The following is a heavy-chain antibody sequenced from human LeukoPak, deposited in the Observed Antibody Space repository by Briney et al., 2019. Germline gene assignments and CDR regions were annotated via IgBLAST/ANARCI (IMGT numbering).Heavy chain of an antibody. J-gene: IGHJ4*02. V-gene: IGHV1-69*05. D-gene: IGHD5-24*01. CDR3: ARLDRDGYSDGY. CDR1: GGTFSSYA. Sequence: SVKVSCKASGGTFSSYAISWVRQAPGQGLEWMGRIIPIFGTANYAQKFQGRVTVTTDESTSTAYMELSSLRSEDTAVYYCARLDRDGYSDGYWGQGTLVTVSS. CDR2: IIPIFGTA.